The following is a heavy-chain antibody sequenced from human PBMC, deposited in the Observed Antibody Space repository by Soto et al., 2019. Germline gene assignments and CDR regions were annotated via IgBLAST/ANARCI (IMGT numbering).Heavy chain of an antibody. Sequence: GCLRPSGAAAGLTFSSHSLHWVRQAPGKGLEWVAVISYDGSNKYYAESVKGRFTISRDNSKNKLYLQINSLRAEDTAVYYCAKDPSSGWPKNDYWGQGTLVTVSS. V-gene: IGHV3-30*18. J-gene: IGHJ4*02. D-gene: IGHD6-19*01. CDR2: ISYDGSNK. CDR1: GLTFSSHS. CDR3: AKDPSSGWPKNDY.